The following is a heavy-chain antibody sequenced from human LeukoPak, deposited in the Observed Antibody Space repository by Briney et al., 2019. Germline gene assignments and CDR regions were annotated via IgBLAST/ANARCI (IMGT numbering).Heavy chain of an antibody. J-gene: IGHJ3*02. Sequence: GGSLRLSCAASGFTFSNYAMSWVRQAPGKGLEWVSAISGSDTSTYYADSVKGRFTFSRDNAKNTLYLQMNSLRAEDTAVYYCARDGGDRRLGAFDIWGQGTMVTVSS. CDR3: ARDGGDRRLGAFDI. CDR2: ISGSDTST. D-gene: IGHD3-16*01. CDR1: GFTFSNYA. V-gene: IGHV3-23*01.